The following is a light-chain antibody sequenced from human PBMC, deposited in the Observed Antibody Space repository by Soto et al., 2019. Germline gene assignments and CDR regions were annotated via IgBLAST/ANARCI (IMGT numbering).Light chain of an antibody. J-gene: IGKJ1*01. CDR3: QQSYITPWT. Sequence: DIQMTQSPSSLSASVGDRVTITCRASQSINRCLSWYQQTPGKAPKVLIYATSILQSGVPSRFSGSGSGTDFTLTINNLQPEDFATYYCQQSYITPWTFGQGTKV. CDR1: QSINRC. CDR2: ATS. V-gene: IGKV1-39*01.